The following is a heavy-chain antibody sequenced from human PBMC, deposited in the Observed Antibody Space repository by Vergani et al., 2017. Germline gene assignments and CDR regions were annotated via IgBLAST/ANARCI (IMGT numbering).Heavy chain of an antibody. CDR3: SRFHGYFWLVRF. D-gene: IGHD3-16*01. Sequence: QVRLEESGPGLVKPSETLSLTCSVSGYSIGSGFYWAWIRQSPGEGLQWLTSIHYRGKTYHNPSLKSRVSVSLDTFTKRVPLNLTSVTATDPAVYYYSRFHGYFWLVRFRGPGSLVTVSS. CDR1: GYSIGSGFY. J-gene: IGHJ2*01. V-gene: IGHV4-38-2*01. CDR2: IHYRGKT.